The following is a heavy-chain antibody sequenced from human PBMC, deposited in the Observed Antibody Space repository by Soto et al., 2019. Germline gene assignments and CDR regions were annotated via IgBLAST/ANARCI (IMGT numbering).Heavy chain of an antibody. CDR1: GGSVTSYN. D-gene: IGHD1-1*01. J-gene: IGHJ5*02. CDR2: TSYTGNT. CDR3: ARDMHDGLPHDFDP. Sequence: PSETLSLTCSVYGGSVTSYNWNWIRQFPGKGLVCIAYTSYTGNTNYNPSLNSRVTMSVDTSKNQLPLNFTSVTAADTDVDYCARDMHDGLPHDFDPGRQCILVTVSS. V-gene: IGHV4-59*02.